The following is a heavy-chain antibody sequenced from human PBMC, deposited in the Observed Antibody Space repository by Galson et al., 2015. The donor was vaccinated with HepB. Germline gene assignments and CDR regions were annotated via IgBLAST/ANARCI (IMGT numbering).Heavy chain of an antibody. D-gene: IGHD6-19*01. J-gene: IGHJ2*01. CDR2: ISGGGGGST. CDR3: AKDRLALASSYWYFDL. CDR1: GFSVSTFG. Sequence: SLRLSCAASGFSVSTFGMSWVRQAPGKGLEWVSGISGGGGGSTYYTDSVGGRFTVSRDKSKNMLYLQMNSLRAEDTAVYYCAKDRLALASSYWYFDLWGRGTLVAVSS. V-gene: IGHV3-23*01.